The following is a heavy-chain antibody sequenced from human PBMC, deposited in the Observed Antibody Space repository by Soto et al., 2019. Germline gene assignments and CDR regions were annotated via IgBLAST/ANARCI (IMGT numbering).Heavy chain of an antibody. CDR1: GGNRIGYA. Sequence: LRLCCAAAGGNRIGYARRWVRKAQGKGLECVSRISGSGGGTYYADSVKGRFTISRDNSENTLYLHLNSLRVEDTAIYYCARIPHRYDALTGPGYWGQGALVSVSS. J-gene: IGHJ4*02. V-gene: IGHV3-23*01. CDR3: ARIPHRYDALTGPGY. CDR2: ISGSGGGT. D-gene: IGHD3-9*01.